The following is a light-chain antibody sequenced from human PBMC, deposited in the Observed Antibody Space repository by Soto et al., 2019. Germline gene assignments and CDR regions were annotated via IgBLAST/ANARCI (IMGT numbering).Light chain of an antibody. CDR3: PAWDDSLRGLD. Sequence: QSVLTQPPSASGIPGQMVTISCSGSSSNIGSNTVNWYQQLPGMAPKLLIYNNSQRPSGVPDLFSGSKSGTSASLAISGLQSEDEADYYCPAWDDSLRGLDFGGGTKLTVL. CDR2: NNS. V-gene: IGLV1-44*01. J-gene: IGLJ2*01. CDR1: SSNIGSNT.